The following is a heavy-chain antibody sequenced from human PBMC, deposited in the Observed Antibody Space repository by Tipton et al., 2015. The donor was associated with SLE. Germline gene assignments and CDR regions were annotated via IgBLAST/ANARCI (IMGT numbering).Heavy chain of an antibody. V-gene: IGHV4-39*01. CDR1: GGSISSTDDY. D-gene: IGHD1-7*01. J-gene: IGHJ4*02. CDR2: IFYNGAT. Sequence: TLSLTCTVSGGSISSTDDYWGWIRQPPGKGLEWIGTIFYNGATQYSSPLKSRVTVSINTSKNQFSLRLASVTAADTAVYYCARELRFSTSSLGGGYWGRGTLVTVSS. CDR3: ARELRFSTSSLGGGY.